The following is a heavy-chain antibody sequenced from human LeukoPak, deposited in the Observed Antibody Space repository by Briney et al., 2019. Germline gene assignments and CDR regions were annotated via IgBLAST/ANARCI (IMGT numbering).Heavy chain of an antibody. CDR2: INILSNYI. CDR1: GFTFSSYS. D-gene: IGHD6-13*01. J-gene: IGHJ4*02. V-gene: IGHV3-21*01. CDR3: ARDSHSSSWYSEFDY. Sequence: GGSLRLSCAASGFTFSSYSMSWVRQAPRKGLEWVSSINILSNYIYYADSVKGRFTISRDNAKNSLYLQMNSLRAEDTAVYYCARDSHSSSWYSEFDYWGQGTLVTVSS.